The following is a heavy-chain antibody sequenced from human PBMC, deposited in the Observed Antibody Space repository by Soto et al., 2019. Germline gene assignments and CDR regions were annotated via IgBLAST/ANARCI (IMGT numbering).Heavy chain of an antibody. J-gene: IGHJ6*02. D-gene: IGHD6-6*01. CDR1: GISFNSYY. CDR2: KFPTGSS. V-gene: IGHV4-4*07. CDR3: ATLYSSFSYTGMDV. Sequence: QVQLQESGPQLVKTSETLSLTCIVSGISFNSYYWAWIRQPVGKGLEWIGHKFPTGSSTYSPSLESRVTFSLDKSKHQVSLTLTSVTPADSGVYYCATLYSSFSYTGMDVWGQGTAVTVSS.